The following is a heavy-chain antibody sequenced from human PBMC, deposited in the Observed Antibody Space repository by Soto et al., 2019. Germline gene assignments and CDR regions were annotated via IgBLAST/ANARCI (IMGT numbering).Heavy chain of an antibody. CDR3: AKVVDWLSYYFDY. CDR1: GFTFSSYS. Sequence: PGGSLRLSCAASGFTFSSYSMSWVRQAPGKGLEWVSAISGSGGSTYYADSVKGRFTISRDNSKNTLYLQMNSLRAEDTAVYYCAKVVDWLSYYFDYWGQGTLVTVSS. V-gene: IGHV3-23*01. J-gene: IGHJ4*02. D-gene: IGHD3-9*01. CDR2: ISGSGGST.